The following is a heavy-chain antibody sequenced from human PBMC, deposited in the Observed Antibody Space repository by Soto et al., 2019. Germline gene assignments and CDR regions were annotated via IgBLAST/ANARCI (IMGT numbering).Heavy chain of an antibody. V-gene: IGHV1-46*03. D-gene: IGHD2-15*01. J-gene: IGHJ4*01. CDR1: GYTFTSYY. CDR3: ARGIVVVVAATPEVDY. Sequence: QVQLVQSGAEVKKPGASVKVSCKASGYTFTSYYMHWVRQAPGQGLEWMGIINPSGGSTSYAQKCQGRVTMTXXTXTXXVYMELSSLRSEDPAVDYCARGIVVVVAATPEVDYWGQGTLVTVSS. CDR2: INPSGGST.